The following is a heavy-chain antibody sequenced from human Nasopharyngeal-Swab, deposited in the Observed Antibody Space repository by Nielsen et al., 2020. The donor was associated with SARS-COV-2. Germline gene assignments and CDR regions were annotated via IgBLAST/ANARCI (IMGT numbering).Heavy chain of an antibody. Sequence: SLKISCAASGFIFSDYCMTWIRQVPGKGLEWVSFISRGGESIYYADSVKGRFTISRDNAKNSVYLQMNSLRAEDSAVYYCARGDDTTDYYEPFDSWGQGTLVTVSS. J-gene: IGHJ4*02. CDR3: ARGDDTTDYYEPFDS. V-gene: IGHV3-11*04. CDR1: GFIFSDYC. D-gene: IGHD3-22*01. CDR2: ISRGGESI.